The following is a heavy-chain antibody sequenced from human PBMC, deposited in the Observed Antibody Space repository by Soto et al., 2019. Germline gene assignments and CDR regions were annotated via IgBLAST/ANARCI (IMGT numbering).Heavy chain of an antibody. J-gene: IGHJ6*03. CDR2: INHSGST. D-gene: IGHD3-9*01. CDR1: GGSFSGYY. Sequence: SETLSLTCSVYGGSFSGYYWSWIRQPPGKGLEWIGEINHSGSTNYNPSLKSRVTISVDTSKNQFSLKLSSVTAADTAVYYCARGQTRDFDWLMFNYYYMDGWGKGNTVTVSS. V-gene: IGHV4-34*01. CDR3: ARGQTRDFDWLMFNYYYMDG.